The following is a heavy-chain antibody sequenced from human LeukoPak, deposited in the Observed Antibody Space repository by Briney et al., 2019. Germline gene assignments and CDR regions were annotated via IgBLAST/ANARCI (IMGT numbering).Heavy chain of an antibody. CDR2: ISYDGSKR. J-gene: IGHJ4*02. CDR3: ARDVISRQMITLGLGF. D-gene: IGHD1-20*01. CDR1: GFTFSSYG. Sequence: GGSLRLSCAASGFTFSSYGMHWVRQAPGKGLEWVAVISYDGSKRYYADSVKGRFTISRDTSNKTAYLEMNSLRVDDTAVYYCARDVISRQMITLGLGFWGQGTLVTVSS. V-gene: IGHV3-30*03.